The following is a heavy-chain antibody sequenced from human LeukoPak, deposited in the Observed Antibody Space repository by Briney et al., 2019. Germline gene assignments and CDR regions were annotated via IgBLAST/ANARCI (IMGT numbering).Heavy chain of an antibody. CDR1: GGSISSSSYY. Sequence: SETLSLTCTVSGGSISSSSYYWGWIRQPPGKGLEWIGSIYYSGSTYYNPSPKSRVTISVDTSKNQFSLKLSSVTAADTAVYYCARDGIGTFDPWGQGTTVTVSS. CDR3: ARDGIGTFDP. CDR2: IYYSGST. D-gene: IGHD1-1*01. V-gene: IGHV4-39*07. J-gene: IGHJ6*02.